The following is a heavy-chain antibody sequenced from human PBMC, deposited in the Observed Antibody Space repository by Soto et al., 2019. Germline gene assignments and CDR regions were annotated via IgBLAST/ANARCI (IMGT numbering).Heavy chain of an antibody. J-gene: IGHJ5*02. CDR3: ARSRGYCSGGSCYSGGDNWFDP. Sequence: SETLSLTCTVSGGSVSSGSYYWSWIRQPPGKGLEWIGYIYYSGSTNCNPSLKSRVTISVDTSKNQFSLKLSSVTAADTAVYYCARSRGYCSGGSCYSGGDNWFDPWGQGTLVTVSS. CDR2: IYYSGST. CDR1: GGSVSSGSYY. D-gene: IGHD2-15*01. V-gene: IGHV4-61*01.